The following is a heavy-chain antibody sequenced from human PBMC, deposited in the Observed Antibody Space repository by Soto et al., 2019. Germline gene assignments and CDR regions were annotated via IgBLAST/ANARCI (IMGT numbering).Heavy chain of an antibody. D-gene: IGHD6-13*01. CDR3: VKDESINWYSGHFRH. J-gene: IGHJ1*01. CDR1: GLTFDDYA. CDR2: INWNSGSI. V-gene: IGHV3-9*01. Sequence: PGGSLRLACWASGLTFDDYAMHWVGQVPGKGLEWVSGINWNSGSIGYADSVKGRFAISRDNAKNSLHLQMNSLRAEDTAFYYCVKDESINWYSGHFRHWGQGTLVTVSS.